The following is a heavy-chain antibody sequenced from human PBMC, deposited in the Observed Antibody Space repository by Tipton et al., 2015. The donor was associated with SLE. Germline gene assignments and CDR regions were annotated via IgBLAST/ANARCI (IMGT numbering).Heavy chain of an antibody. CDR3: ARVSAGVIYAPLDY. D-gene: IGHD3-16*01. CDR1: NGSIGSDY. J-gene: IGHJ4*02. Sequence: TLSLTCSVSNGSIGSDYWTWIRQPPGKGLEWIGYKYYSGGTNSNPSLRSRVIISVDTSKNQFSLKLSSVTAADTAVYYCARVSAGVIYAPLDYWGQGILVTVSS. CDR2: KYYSGGT. V-gene: IGHV4-59*01.